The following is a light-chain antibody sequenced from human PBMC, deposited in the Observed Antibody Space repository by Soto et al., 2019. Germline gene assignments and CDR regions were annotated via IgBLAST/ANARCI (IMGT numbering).Light chain of an antibody. CDR3: QNWGTGIQV. CDR2: LNSDGSH. V-gene: IGLV4-69*01. J-gene: IGLJ3*02. CDR1: SGHSNYA. Sequence: QLVLTQSPSASASLGASVKLTCTLSSGHSNYAIAWHQQQPEKGPRYLMILNSDGSHSKGDGIPDRFSGSSSGAERYLTISSRQSEDEADYYCQNWGTGIQVFGGGTKLTVL.